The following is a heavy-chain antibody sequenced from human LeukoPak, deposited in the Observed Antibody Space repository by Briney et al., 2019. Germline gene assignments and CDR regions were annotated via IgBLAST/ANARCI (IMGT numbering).Heavy chain of an antibody. CDR2: IKKDGIEK. CDR3: ARGRYSSRSGGYYFDI. CDR1: GFTLSSDW. Sequence: GGSLRLSCVASGFTLSSDWMSWVRQAPGKGLEWVANIKKDGIEKYYVESVKGRFTISRDNAKNSLSLQMNSLRAEDTAVYYCARGRYSSRSGGYYFDIWGQGTLVTVSS. V-gene: IGHV3-7*01. J-gene: IGHJ4*02. D-gene: IGHD2-2*01.